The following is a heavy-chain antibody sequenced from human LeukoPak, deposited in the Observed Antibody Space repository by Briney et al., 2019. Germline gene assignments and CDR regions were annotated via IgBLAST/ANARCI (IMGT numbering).Heavy chain of an antibody. CDR2: ISGSGGST. Sequence: GGSLRLSCAASGFTFSSYAMSWVRQAPGKGLEWVSAISGSGGSTYYADSVKGRFTISRDNSKNTLYLQMNSLRAEDTAVYYCGKGGGYVTYYYMDVWGKGTTVTVSS. V-gene: IGHV3-23*01. CDR3: GKGGGYVTYYYMDV. J-gene: IGHJ6*03. CDR1: GFTFSSYA. D-gene: IGHD5-12*01.